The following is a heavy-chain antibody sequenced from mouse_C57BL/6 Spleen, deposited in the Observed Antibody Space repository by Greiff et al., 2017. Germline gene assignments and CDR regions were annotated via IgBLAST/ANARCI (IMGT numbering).Heavy chain of an antibody. CDR1: GYSITSGYY. V-gene: IGHV3-6*01. CDR3: ARGGTVNWYFDV. D-gene: IGHD1-1*01. J-gene: IGHJ1*03. Sequence: VQLKESGPGLVKPSQSLSLTCSVTGYSITSGYYWNWIRQFPGNKLEWMGYISYDGSNNYNPSLKNRISITRDTSKNQFFLKLNSVTTEDTATYYCARGGTVNWYFDVWGTGTTVTVSS. CDR2: ISYDGSN.